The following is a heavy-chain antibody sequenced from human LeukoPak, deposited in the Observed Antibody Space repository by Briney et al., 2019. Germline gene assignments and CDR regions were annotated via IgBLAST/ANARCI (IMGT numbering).Heavy chain of an antibody. D-gene: IGHD2/OR15-2a*01. V-gene: IGHV3-30*03. Sequence: GRSLRLSCAASGFTFSSYGMHWVRQAPGKGLEWVAVISYDGSNKYYADSVKGRFTISRDNSKNTLSLQMNSLRAEDTAVYYCVSFYETYWGRGTLVTVSS. CDR3: VSFYETY. CDR1: GFTFSSYG. J-gene: IGHJ4*02. CDR2: ISYDGSNK.